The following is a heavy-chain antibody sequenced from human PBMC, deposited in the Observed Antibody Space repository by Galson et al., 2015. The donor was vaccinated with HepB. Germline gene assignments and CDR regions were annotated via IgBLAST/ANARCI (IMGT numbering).Heavy chain of an antibody. J-gene: IGHJ4*02. Sequence: SLRLSCAASGFTFSSYGMHWVRQAPGKGLEWVAVISYDGSNKYYADSVKGRFTISRDNSKNTLYLQMNSLRAEDTAVYYCANGDPSGAGYFDYWGQGTLVTVSS. CDR1: GFTFSSYG. CDR3: ANGDPSGAGYFDY. D-gene: IGHD4-17*01. V-gene: IGHV3-30*18. CDR2: ISYDGSNK.